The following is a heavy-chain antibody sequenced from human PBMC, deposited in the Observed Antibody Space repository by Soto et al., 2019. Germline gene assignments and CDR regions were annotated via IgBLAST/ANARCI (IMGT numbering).Heavy chain of an antibody. J-gene: IGHJ3*02. CDR2: IWYDGSNK. D-gene: IGHD4-17*01. CDR3: AREKDYEGAFDI. CDR1: GFTFSSYG. V-gene: IGHV3-33*01. Sequence: QVQLVESGGGVVQPGRSLRLSCAASGFTFSSYGMHWVRQAPGKGLEWVAVIWYDGSNKYYADSVKRRFTISRDNSKNTLYLQMNSLRAEDTAVYYCAREKDYEGAFDIWGQGTMVTVSS.